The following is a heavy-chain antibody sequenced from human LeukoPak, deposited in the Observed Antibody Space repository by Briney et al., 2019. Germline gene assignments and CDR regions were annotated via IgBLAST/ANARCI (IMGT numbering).Heavy chain of an antibody. CDR3: TKVRSGSSNWALRIFDY. CDR2: ISPGGGTT. D-gene: IGHD4-11*01. CDR1: GFTFSNEA. V-gene: IGHV3-23*01. Sequence: GGSLRLSGAVSGFTFSNEAMGWVRQLRGGGLEWVSTISPGGGTTYYAESMKGRFTISRDNSKSILYLEMNSLRVEDTAVYYCTKVRSGSSNWALRIFDYWGQGALVTVSS. J-gene: IGHJ4*02.